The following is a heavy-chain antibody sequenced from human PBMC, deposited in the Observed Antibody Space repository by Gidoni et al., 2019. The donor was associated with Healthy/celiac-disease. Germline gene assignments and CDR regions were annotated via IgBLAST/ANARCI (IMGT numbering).Heavy chain of an antibody. Sequence: QVQLVQSGAEVKKPGASVKVSCKASGYTFTSYGISWVRQAPGQGLEWMGWISAYNGNTNYAQKLQGRVTMTTDTSTSTAYMELRSLRSDDTAVYYCARADTAMDDYYYYGMDVWGQGTTVTVSS. CDR3: ARADTAMDDYYYYGMDV. V-gene: IGHV1-18*01. CDR1: GYTFTSYG. CDR2: ISAYNGNT. D-gene: IGHD5-18*01. J-gene: IGHJ6*02.